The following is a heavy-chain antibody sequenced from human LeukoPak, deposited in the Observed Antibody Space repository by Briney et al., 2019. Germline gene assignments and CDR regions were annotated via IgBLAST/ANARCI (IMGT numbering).Heavy chain of an antibody. CDR1: GGSITSSNYY. V-gene: IGHV4-39*01. Sequence: SETLSLTCTVSGGSITSSNYYWGWIRQPPGKGLEWIGSFYYSGSTNYNPSLKSRVTISVDTSKNQFSLKLSSVTAADTAVYYCVYYYGSGSVEYWGQGTLVNVSS. CDR2: FYYSGST. CDR3: VYYYGSGSVEY. D-gene: IGHD3-10*01. J-gene: IGHJ4*02.